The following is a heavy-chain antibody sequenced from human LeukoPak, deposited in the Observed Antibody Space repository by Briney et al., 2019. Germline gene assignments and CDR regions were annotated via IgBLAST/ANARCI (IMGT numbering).Heavy chain of an antibody. V-gene: IGHV1-2*04. J-gene: IGHJ6*02. D-gene: IGHD6-13*01. CDR2: INPNSGGT. Sequence: ASVKVSCKASGYTFTGYYMHWVRQAPGQGVEWMGWINPNSGGTNYAQKSRGWVTMTRDTSISTAYMELSRLRSDDTAVYYCARSGPGYSTQYYYYYGMDVWGQGTTVTVSS. CDR3: ARSGPGYSTQYYYYYGMDV. CDR1: GYTFTGYY.